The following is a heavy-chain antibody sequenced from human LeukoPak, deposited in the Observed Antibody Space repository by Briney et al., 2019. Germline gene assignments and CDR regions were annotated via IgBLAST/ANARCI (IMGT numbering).Heavy chain of an antibody. CDR2: ISGSGDGT. CDR3: ANKPAGFDP. Sequence: GGSLRLSCTSSGFTFSSDAMTWVRQAPGRGLEWVSSISGSGDGTYYADSVKGRFTISRDNSKNTLYLQMNSLRAEDTAVYYCANKPAGFDPWGQGTLVTVSS. V-gene: IGHV3-23*01. D-gene: IGHD1-14*01. CDR1: GFTFSSDA. J-gene: IGHJ5*02.